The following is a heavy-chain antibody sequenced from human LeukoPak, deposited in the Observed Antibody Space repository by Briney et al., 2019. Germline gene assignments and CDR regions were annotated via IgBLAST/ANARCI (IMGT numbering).Heavy chain of an antibody. Sequence: GGSLRLSCAASGFTFSSYAMSWVRQAPGKGLEWVSAISGSGGSTYYADSVKGRFTISRDNSKNTLYLQMNSLRPEDTAVYHCARVGMADYSSGWFDYWGQGILVTVSS. D-gene: IGHD6-19*01. J-gene: IGHJ4*02. CDR1: GFTFSSYA. V-gene: IGHV3-23*01. CDR2: ISGSGGST. CDR3: ARVGMADYSSGWFDY.